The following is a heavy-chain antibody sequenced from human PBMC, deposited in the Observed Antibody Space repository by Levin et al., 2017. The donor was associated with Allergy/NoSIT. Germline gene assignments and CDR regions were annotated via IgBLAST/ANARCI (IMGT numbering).Heavy chain of an antibody. CDR1: GFTFSDYY. J-gene: IGHJ6*02. Sequence: TGGSLRLSCAASGFTFSDYYMSWIRQAPGKGLQWVSYISSRGINIYSADSVKGRFTISRDNAKNSLFLQMNSLRAEDTAVYYCARDRVSSTYYDRLYYYYHGMDVWGQGTTVTV. CDR3: ARDRVSSTYYDRLYYYYHGMDV. V-gene: IGHV3-11*01. D-gene: IGHD1-26*01. CDR2: ISSRGINI.